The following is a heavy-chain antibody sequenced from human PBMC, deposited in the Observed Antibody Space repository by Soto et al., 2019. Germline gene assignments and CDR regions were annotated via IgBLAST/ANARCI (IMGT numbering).Heavy chain of an antibody. CDR2: INHSGSA. CDR3: ARDKITGLFDY. J-gene: IGHJ4*02. CDR1: GGSFSAYD. Sequence: QVQLQQWGAGLLKPSETLSLTCAVYGGSFSAYDWTWIRQPPGTGLEWIGEINHSGSANYNPSLKSRVTISVDPSKNQFSLKLTSVTAAATAVYYCARDKITGLFDYWGQGTLVTVSS. V-gene: IGHV4-34*01. D-gene: IGHD2-8*02.